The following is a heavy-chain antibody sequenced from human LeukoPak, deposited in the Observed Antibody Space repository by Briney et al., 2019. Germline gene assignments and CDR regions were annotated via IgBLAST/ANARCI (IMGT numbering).Heavy chain of an antibody. J-gene: IGHJ4*02. Sequence: TGGSLRLSCAASGFTFSSYGMHWVRQAPGKGLERVAFIRYDGSNKYYADSVKGRFTISRDNSKNTLYLQMNSLRAEDTAVYYCAIYSGYDSHEAFDYWGQGTLVTVSS. CDR1: GFTFSSYG. CDR2: IRYDGSNK. D-gene: IGHD5-12*01. CDR3: AIYSGYDSHEAFDY. V-gene: IGHV3-30*02.